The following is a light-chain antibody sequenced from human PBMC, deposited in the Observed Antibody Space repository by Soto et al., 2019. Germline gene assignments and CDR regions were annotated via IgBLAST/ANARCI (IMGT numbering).Light chain of an antibody. J-gene: IGKJ1*01. CDR2: GAS. CDR3: QHYGASLWT. V-gene: IGKV3-20*01. Sequence: EIMLTQSPGTLSLSPGERATLSCRASQSVSSSFLAWYQQKPGQAPRLLIYGASSRATGIPDRFSGSGSGTDFTLTISRLEPEDSAMYLCQHYGASLWTFGQGTKVDIK. CDR1: QSVSSSF.